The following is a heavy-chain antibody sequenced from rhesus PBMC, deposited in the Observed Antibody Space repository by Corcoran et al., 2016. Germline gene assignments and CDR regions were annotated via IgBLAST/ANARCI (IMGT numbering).Heavy chain of an antibody. Sequence: GGSISSNYWSWIRQPPGKGLGWIGRISGSGGSTDYNPSLKSRVTISPDTSKNQFSLKLSSVTAADTAVYYCARERRRYYYSGSYYYVDYWGQGVLVTVSS. J-gene: IGHJ4*01. D-gene: IGHD3-16*01. V-gene: IGHV4-173*01. CDR3: ARERRRYYYSGSYYYVDY. CDR1: GGSISSNY. CDR2: ISGSGGST.